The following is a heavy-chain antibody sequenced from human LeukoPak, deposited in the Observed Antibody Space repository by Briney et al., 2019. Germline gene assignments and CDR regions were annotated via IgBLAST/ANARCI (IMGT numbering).Heavy chain of an antibody. CDR1: GGSISSSSYY. CDR2: IYYSGST. V-gene: IGHV4-39*01. Sequence: SETMSLTCTVSGGSISSSSYYWGWIRQPPGKGLEWIGSIYYSGSTYYNPSLKSRVTISVDTSKNQFSLKLSSVTAADTAVYYCARPHYDFWTCRFGYYLDLWGQGTLVTVSS. J-gene: IGHJ4*02. CDR3: ARPHYDFWTCRFGYYLDL. D-gene: IGHD3-3*01.